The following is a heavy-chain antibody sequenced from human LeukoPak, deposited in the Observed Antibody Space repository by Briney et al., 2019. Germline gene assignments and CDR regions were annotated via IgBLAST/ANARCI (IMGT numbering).Heavy chain of an antibody. Sequence: GGSLRLSCAASGFTFSSYAMSWVRQAPGKGLEWVSAISGSGGSTYYADSVKGRFTISRDNSKNTLYLQMNSLRAEDTAVYYCTIDRADPYYSYMDVWGKGTTVTVSS. V-gene: IGHV3-23*01. CDR1: GFTFSSYA. J-gene: IGHJ6*03. CDR3: TIDRADPYYSYMDV. CDR2: ISGSGGST.